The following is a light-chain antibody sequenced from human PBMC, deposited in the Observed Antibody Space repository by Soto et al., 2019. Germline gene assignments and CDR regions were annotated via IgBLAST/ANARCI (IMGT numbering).Light chain of an antibody. CDR1: SSDVGSYKV. CDR2: EGS. V-gene: IGLV2-23*01. Sequence: QSALTQPASVSGSPGQSITISCSGTSSDVGSYKVVSWYQQHPGKAPKLMIYEGSNRPSGISNRFSVSKSGNTASLTISGLRAEDEADYYCCSYAGRSIHVVFGGGTKLTVL. CDR3: CSYAGRSIHVV. J-gene: IGLJ2*01.